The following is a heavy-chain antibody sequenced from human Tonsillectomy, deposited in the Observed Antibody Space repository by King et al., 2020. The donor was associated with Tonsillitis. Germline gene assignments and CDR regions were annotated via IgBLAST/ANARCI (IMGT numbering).Heavy chain of an antibody. Sequence: VQLVESGGGLVKPGGSLRLSCATAGFSFGDHDMNLVRQAPGQGLESVKGRVTISRDNAKSSLYLQMNSLRAEDTAFYYCARDKGAGYYDSGRGAFDVWGQGTMVTVSS. CDR1: GFSFGDHD. D-gene: IGHD3-22*01. J-gene: IGHJ3*01. CDR3: ARDKGAGYYDSGRGAFDV. V-gene: IGHV3-69-1*01.